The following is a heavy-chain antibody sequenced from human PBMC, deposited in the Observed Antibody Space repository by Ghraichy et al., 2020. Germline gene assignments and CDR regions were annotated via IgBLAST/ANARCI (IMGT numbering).Heavy chain of an antibody. CDR2: ISSSGSTI. Sequence: GESLNISCAASGFTFSSYEMNWVCQAPGKGLEWVSYISSSGSTIYYADSVKGRFTISRDNAKNSLYLQMNSLRAEDTAVYYCARAEGSSGCAAYWGQGSLVAVCS. V-gene: IGHV3-48*03. CDR3: ARAEGSSGCAAY. D-gene: IGHD6-19*01. CDR1: GFTFSSYE. J-gene: IGHJ4*02.